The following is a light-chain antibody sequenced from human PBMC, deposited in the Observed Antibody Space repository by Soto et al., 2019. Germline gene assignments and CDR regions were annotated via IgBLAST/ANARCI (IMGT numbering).Light chain of an antibody. CDR1: QDISNN. Sequence: EIVMTQSPATLSVSPGERATLSCRASQDISNNLAWYQQKPGQAPRLLMFSATRAPGLPGRFSSSGSGTEFPLAISSLQSEDFAVYYCQQYNNWPPWTFGRGTKVEIK. V-gene: IGKV3-15*01. CDR2: SA. J-gene: IGKJ1*01. CDR3: QQYNNWPPWT.